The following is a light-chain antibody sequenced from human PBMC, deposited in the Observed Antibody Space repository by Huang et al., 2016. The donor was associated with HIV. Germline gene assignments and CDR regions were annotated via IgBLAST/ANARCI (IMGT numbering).Light chain of an antibody. J-gene: IGKJ2*01. CDR2: GVS. CDR1: QSDSGY. Sequence: EIVLTQSPGTLSLSPGERATLSCRASQSDSGYLAWYQQKRGQAPRLLIYGVSSRAPGIPDRFSGSGSGTDFTLTISGLEPEDFAVYYCQQYDDSPYTFGQGTRLEIK. V-gene: IGKV3-20*01. CDR3: QQYDDSPYT.